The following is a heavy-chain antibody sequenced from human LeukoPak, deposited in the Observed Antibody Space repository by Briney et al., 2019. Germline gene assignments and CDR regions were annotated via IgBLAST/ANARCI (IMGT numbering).Heavy chain of an antibody. CDR2: LGTDGTYT. V-gene: IGHV3-74*01. CDR1: GLNLRDHW. CDR3: GRGPSNPGNWFDL. J-gene: IGHJ5*02. D-gene: IGHD4-11*01. Sequence: GGSLTLSRPPSGLNLRDHWMHSVRQAPGKGLVWVSRLGTDGTYTNYADSVTGRFTISRDNAKNTLYLQMDSLRAEDTSVYYCGRGPSNPGNWFDLWGQGTLVTVSS.